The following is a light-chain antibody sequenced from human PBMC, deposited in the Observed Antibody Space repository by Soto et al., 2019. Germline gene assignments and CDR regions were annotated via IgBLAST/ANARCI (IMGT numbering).Light chain of an antibody. Sequence: QSVLTQPGSVSGSPGQSITISCTGTSSDVGGYNYVSWYQQLPGKAPKLMIYDVSDRPSGVSNRFSGSKSGNTASLTISGLQTEDEADYYCSSYTSSSLYVFGTGSKVTV. J-gene: IGLJ1*01. V-gene: IGLV2-14*01. CDR3: SSYTSSSLYV. CDR2: DVS. CDR1: SSDVGGYNY.